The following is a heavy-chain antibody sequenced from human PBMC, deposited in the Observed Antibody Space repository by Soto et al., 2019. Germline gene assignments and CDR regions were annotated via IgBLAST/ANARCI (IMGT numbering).Heavy chain of an antibody. V-gene: IGHV4-31*03. D-gene: IGHD1-26*01. CDR2: IYHSGST. Sequence: SETLSLTCTVSGGSIGSGGYYWSWIRQHPGKGLEWIGYIYHSGSTYYNPSLKSRVTISVDTSKNQFSLKLSSVTAADTAVYYCACLRRGSYYYFDYWGQGTLVTVSS. J-gene: IGHJ4*02. CDR1: GGSIGSGGYY. CDR3: ACLRRGSYYYFDY.